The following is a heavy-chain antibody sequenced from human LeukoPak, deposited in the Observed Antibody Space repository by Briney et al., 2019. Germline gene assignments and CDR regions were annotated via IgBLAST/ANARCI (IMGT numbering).Heavy chain of an antibody. D-gene: IGHD1-26*01. CDR3: VKDRTINGRSSPFDS. CDR1: GFSFTTYG. CDR2: ISYDGRNQ. Sequence: PGTSLRFSCAASGFSFTTYGMHWVRQAPLKGLEWLAAISYDGRNQNYADSVKGRFTIFRDNSQNTLHLQMSSLRAEDTALSYCVKDRTINGRSSPFDSWGQGTLVTVSS. J-gene: IGHJ4*02. V-gene: IGHV3-30*18.